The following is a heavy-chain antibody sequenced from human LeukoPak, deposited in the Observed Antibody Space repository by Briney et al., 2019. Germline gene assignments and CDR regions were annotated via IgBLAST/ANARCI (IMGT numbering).Heavy chain of an antibody. D-gene: IGHD6-13*01. Sequence: PGGSLRLSCAASGFTFSSYAMSWVRQAPGKGLEWVSAISGSGGGTYYADSVKGRFTISGDNSKNTLYLQMNSLRAEDTAVYYCARGADSSSWYFDYWGQGTLVTVSS. CDR3: ARGADSSSWYFDY. CDR1: GFTFSSYA. J-gene: IGHJ4*02. V-gene: IGHV3-23*01. CDR2: ISGSGGGT.